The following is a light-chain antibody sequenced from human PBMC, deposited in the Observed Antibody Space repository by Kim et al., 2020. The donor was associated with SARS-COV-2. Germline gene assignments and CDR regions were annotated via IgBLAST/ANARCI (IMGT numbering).Light chain of an antibody. CDR2: DAS. V-gene: IGKV1D-13*01. CDR1: QGISSA. CDR3: QQFNNYLIT. J-gene: IGKJ5*01. Sequence: ASVGDRVTITCRASQGISSALAWFQQKPGKAPKLLIYDASILKSGVPSRFSGSGSGTHFTLTISSLQPEDFATYYCQQFNNYLITFGQGTRLEIK.